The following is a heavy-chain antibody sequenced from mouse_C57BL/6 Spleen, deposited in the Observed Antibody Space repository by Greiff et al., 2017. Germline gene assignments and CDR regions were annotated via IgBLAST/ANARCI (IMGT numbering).Heavy chain of an antibody. V-gene: IGHV1-15*01. Sequence: QVQLQQSGAELVRPGASVTLSCKASGYTFTDYEMHWVKQTPVHGLEWIGAIDPETGGTAYNQKFKGKAILTADKSSSTAYMELRSLTSEDSAVYYCTKEERYYYAMAYWGQGTSVTVSS. J-gene: IGHJ4*01. CDR1: GYTFTDYE. CDR2: IDPETGGT. CDR3: TKEERYYYAMAY.